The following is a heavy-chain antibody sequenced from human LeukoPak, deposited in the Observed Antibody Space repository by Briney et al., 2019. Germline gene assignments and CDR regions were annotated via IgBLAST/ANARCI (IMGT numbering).Heavy chain of an antibody. V-gene: IGHV4-59*01. CDR3: ARILRNSSSWYYLDY. CDR2: IYYSGST. D-gene: IGHD6-13*01. CDR1: GGSISSYY. J-gene: IGHJ4*02. Sequence: SETLSLTCTVSGGSISSYYWSWIRQPPGKGLEWIGYIYYSGSTNYNPSLKSRVTISVDTSKNQFSLKLSSVTAADTAVYYCARILRNSSSWYYLDYWGQGTLVTVSS.